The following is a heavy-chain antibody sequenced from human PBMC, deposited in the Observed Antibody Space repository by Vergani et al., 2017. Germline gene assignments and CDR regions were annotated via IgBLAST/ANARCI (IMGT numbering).Heavy chain of an antibody. CDR3: ASSILSSTSCFD. V-gene: IGHV3-21*01. D-gene: IGHD2-2*01. J-gene: IGHJ4*02. Sequence: EVQLVESGGGLVKPGGSLRLSCAASGFTFSSYSMNWVRQAPGKGLEWVSSISSSSSYIYYADSVKGRFTISRDNAKNSLYLQMNSLRAEDTAVYYCASSILSSTSCFDWGQGTLVTVSS. CDR2: ISSSSSYI. CDR1: GFTFSSYS.